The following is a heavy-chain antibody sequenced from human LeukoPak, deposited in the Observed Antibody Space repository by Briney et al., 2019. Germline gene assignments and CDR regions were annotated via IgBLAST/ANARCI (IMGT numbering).Heavy chain of an antibody. CDR1: GGSISSSSYY. CDR2: IYYSGST. J-gene: IGHJ4*02. V-gene: IGHV4-39*01. CDR3: ARLRWSKLMVYATSRLFDY. Sequence: SETLSLTCTVSGGSISSSSYYWGWIRQPPGKGREWIGSIYYSGSTYYNPSLKSRVTISVDTSKNQFSLKLSSVTAADTAVYYCARLRWSKLMVYATSRLFDYWGQGTLVTVSS. D-gene: IGHD2-8*01.